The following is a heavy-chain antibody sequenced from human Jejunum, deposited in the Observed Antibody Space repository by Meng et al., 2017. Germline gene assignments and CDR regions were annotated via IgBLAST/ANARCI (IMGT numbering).Heavy chain of an antibody. CDR3: TRDGAGSGWSNFDF. D-gene: IGHD6-19*01. CDR1: GGTFSSDA. J-gene: IGHJ4*02. Sequence: VLLVRLGAEGKKPGSSVKASCKAYGGTFSSDAMSWVRQAPGQGLEWMGGIIPIFATPDYAPEFQDRVTITADKSTSTAYMELRSLRSEDTAVYYCTRDGAGSGWSNFDFWGQGTLVTVSS. CDR2: IIPIFATP. V-gene: IGHV1-69*06.